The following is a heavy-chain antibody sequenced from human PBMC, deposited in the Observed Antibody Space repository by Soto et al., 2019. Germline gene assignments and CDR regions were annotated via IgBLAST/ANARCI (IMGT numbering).Heavy chain of an antibody. V-gene: IGHV3-23*01. CDR1: GFTFRNSA. J-gene: IGHJ6*02. Sequence: EVQLLESGGGLLQPGGSLRLSCAASGFTFRNSAMNWVRQAPGKGLEWVSTISGSGGRTDYADSVKGRFTISKDNSKNTVYLEMNSLRAEDTAIYYCAKDLGFIKVGGVTYYYYGLDVWGQGTTVTVSS. D-gene: IGHD3-16*01. CDR2: ISGSGGRT. CDR3: AKDLGFIKVGGVTYYYYGLDV.